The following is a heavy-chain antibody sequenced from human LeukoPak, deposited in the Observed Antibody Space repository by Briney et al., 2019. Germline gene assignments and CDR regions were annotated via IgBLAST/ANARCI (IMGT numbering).Heavy chain of an antibody. D-gene: IGHD2-2*01. CDR1: GGSISSGGYY. Sequence: SQTLSLTCTVSGGSISSGGYYWSWIRQHPGKGLEWIGYIYYSGSTYYNPSLKSRVTISVDTSKNQFSLKLSSVTAADTAVYYCARELPAAMPGWVDPWGQGTLVTVSS. CDR3: ARELPAAMPGWVDP. J-gene: IGHJ5*02. CDR2: IYYSGST. V-gene: IGHV4-31*03.